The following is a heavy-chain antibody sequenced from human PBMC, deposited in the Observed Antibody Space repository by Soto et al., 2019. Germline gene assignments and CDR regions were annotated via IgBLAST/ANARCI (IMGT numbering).Heavy chain of an antibody. J-gene: IGHJ4*02. Sequence: QVQVVQSGAEVKKPGSSVWVSCKASGDSFSKYTVNWVRQAPRQGLEWMGGIIPRFGTTNYAPTLQDRVTITADASMNRVYIELSSLRSDETALYYCARGRGLYNSGRSQLDSWGQGTLVTVSS. CDR3: ARGRGLYNSGRSQLDS. CDR1: GDSFSKYT. D-gene: IGHD1-1*01. V-gene: IGHV1-69*01. CDR2: IIPRFGTT.